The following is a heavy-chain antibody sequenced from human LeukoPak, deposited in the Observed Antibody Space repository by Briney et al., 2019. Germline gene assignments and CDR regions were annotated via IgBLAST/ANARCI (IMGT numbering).Heavy chain of an antibody. CDR2: ISYDGDHK. V-gene: IGHV3-30-3*01. Sequence: GGSLRLSCAASGFTFSSYAMYWVRQAPGKGLEWVAVISYDGDHKYYADSVKGRFTISRDNSKNTLYLQMNSLRAEDTAVYYCAKDLLIVGATMGLFDYWGRGTLVTVSS. D-gene: IGHD1-26*01. J-gene: IGHJ4*02. CDR3: AKDLLIVGATMGLFDY. CDR1: GFTFSSYA.